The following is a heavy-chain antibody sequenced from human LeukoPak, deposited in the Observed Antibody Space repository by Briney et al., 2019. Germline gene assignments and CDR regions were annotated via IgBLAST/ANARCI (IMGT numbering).Heavy chain of an antibody. CDR3: ARHEGTYYYDSSGYNDAFDI. CDR1: GGSISSSSYY. V-gene: IGHV4-39*01. J-gene: IGHJ3*02. D-gene: IGHD3-22*01. CDR2: IYYSGST. Sequence: SETLSLTCTVSGGSISSSSYYWGWIRQPPGKGLEWIGSIYYSGSTYYNPSLKSRVTISVDTSKNQFSLKLSSVTAADTAVYYCARHEGTYYYDSSGYNDAFDIWGQGTMVTVSS.